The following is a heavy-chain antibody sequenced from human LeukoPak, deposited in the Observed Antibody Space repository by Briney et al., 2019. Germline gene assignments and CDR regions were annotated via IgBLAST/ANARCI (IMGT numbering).Heavy chain of an antibody. CDR3: AKDGTYDYVWGSYRRTFDY. V-gene: IGHV3-23*01. D-gene: IGHD3-16*02. CDR1: GFTFSSYG. CDR2: ISGSGGST. Sequence: PGRSLRLSCAASGFTFSSYGMHWVRQAPGKGLEWVSAISGSGGSTFYADSVKGRFTISRDNSRNTLFLQMNSLRAEDTAVYYCAKDGTYDYVWGSYRRTFDYWGQGTLVTVSS. J-gene: IGHJ4*02.